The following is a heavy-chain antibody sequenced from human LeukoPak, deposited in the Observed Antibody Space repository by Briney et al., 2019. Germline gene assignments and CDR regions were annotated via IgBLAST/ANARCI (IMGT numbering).Heavy chain of an antibody. V-gene: IGHV4-34*01. J-gene: IGHJ6*02. Sequence: PSETLSLTCAVYGGSFSGYYWSWIRQPPAKGLEWIGEINHGGSTNYNPSLQSRVTISVDTSKNQLSLNLSSVTAADTAVYYCARGDSSGYYLYYYGMDVWGQGTTVSVSS. CDR3: ARGDSSGYYLYYYGMDV. D-gene: IGHD3-22*01. CDR2: INHGGST. CDR1: GGSFSGYY.